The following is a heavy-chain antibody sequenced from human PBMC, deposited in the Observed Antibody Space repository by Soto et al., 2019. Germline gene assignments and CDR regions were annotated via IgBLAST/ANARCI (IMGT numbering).Heavy chain of an antibody. CDR3: ASPRQQGDAFDI. Sequence: GGALRLSCAASGFTFSEYYMSWIRQAPGKGLEWVSYISSSGSTIYYADSVKGRFTISRDNAKNSLYLQMNSLRAEDTAVYYCASPRQQGDAFDIWGQGTMVTVSS. CDR1: GFTFSEYY. J-gene: IGHJ3*02. CDR2: ISSSGSTI. D-gene: IGHD6-13*01. V-gene: IGHV3-11*01.